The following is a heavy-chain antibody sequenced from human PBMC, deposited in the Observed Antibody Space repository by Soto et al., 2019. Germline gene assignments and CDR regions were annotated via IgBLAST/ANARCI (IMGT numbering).Heavy chain of an antibody. Sequence: QVQLVQSGAEVKKPGSSVKVSCKASGGTFSSYAISWVRQAPGQGLEWMGGIIPIFGTANYAQKLQGRVTITADESTSTAYRELSSLTSEDTAVYYCAATLLGFCCCGSCATFDPCGQGTLVTVSS. J-gene: IGHJ5*02. CDR1: GGTFSSYA. D-gene: IGHD2-15*01. CDR2: IIPIFGTA. CDR3: AATLLGFCCCGSCATFDP. V-gene: IGHV1-69*12.